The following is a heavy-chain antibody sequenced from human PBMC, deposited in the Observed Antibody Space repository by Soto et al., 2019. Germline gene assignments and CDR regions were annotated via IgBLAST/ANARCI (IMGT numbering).Heavy chain of an antibody. CDR3: SKDWGSSGWYNWFDP. CDR1: GFTFSTSG. V-gene: IGHV3-30*18. J-gene: IGHJ5*02. Sequence: QVQMVESGGGVVQPGTSLRLSCATSGFTFSTSGMHWVRQAPGKGLEWVAMISHDGSVTYYTDSVQGRFTISRDTPKNTLYLQINSLRDEDTDIYYCSKDWGSSGWYNWFDPWGQGTRVTVS. CDR2: ISHDGSVT. D-gene: IGHD6-13*01.